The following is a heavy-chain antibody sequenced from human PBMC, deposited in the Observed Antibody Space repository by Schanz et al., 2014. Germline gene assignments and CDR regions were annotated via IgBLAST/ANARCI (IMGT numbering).Heavy chain of an antibody. V-gene: IGHV3-11*06. CDR1: GFTFSDNF. Sequence: PGGSLRLSCAASGFTFSDNFMSWIRQAPGKGLEWISYITTSTSYTNYADSVKGRFTISRDNAKKSLFLQMNSLRDEDTAVYYCARLGRMGAFDIWGQGTMVTVSS. D-gene: IGHD2-8*01. CDR2: ITTSTSYT. J-gene: IGHJ3*02. CDR3: ARLGRMGAFDI.